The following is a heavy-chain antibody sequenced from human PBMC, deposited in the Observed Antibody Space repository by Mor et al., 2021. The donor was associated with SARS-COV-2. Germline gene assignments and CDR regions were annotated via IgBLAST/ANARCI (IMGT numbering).Heavy chain of an antibody. J-gene: IGHJ3*02. CDR3: ARGAYYYDSSGYYQDAFDI. CDR2: MNPNSGNT. D-gene: IGHD3-22*01. V-gene: IGHV1-8*01. Sequence: EWMGWMNPNSGNTGYAQKFQGRVTMTRNTSISTAYMELSSLRSEDTAVYYCARGAYYYDSSGYYQDAFDIWGQGAMVTVSS.